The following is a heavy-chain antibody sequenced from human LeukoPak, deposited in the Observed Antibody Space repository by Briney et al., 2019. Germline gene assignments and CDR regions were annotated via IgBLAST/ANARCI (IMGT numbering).Heavy chain of an antibody. D-gene: IGHD5-18*01. CDR1: GYTFTSYG. V-gene: IGHV1-18*01. Sequence: ASVKVSCKDSGYTFTSYGISWVRQAPGQGLEWMGWISAYNGNTKYAQKLQGRVTMTTDTSTSTAYMELRSLRSDDTAVYYCARDEVAMGEFDYWGQGTLVTVSS. J-gene: IGHJ4*02. CDR2: ISAYNGNT. CDR3: ARDEVAMGEFDY.